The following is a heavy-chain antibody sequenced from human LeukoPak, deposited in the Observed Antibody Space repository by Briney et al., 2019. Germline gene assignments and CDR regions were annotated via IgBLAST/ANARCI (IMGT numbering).Heavy chain of an antibody. D-gene: IGHD3-16*01. CDR2: ISYDGSNK. CDR3: AKPETYVWGSYCFDY. V-gene: IGHV3-30*18. CDR1: GFTFSSYG. Sequence: PGGSLRLSCAASGFTFSSYGMHWVRQAPGKGLEWVAVISYDGSNKYYADSVKGRFTISRDNSKNTLYLQMNSLRAEDTAVYYCAKPETYVWGSYCFDYWGQGTLVTVSS. J-gene: IGHJ4*02.